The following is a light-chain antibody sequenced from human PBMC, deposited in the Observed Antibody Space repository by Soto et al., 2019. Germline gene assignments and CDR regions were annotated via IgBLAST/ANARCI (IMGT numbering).Light chain of an antibody. CDR3: QQRSYLFT. J-gene: IGKJ4*01. V-gene: IGKV3-11*01. CDR2: DAS. Sequence: EIVLTQSPATLSLSPGERATLSCRASQSVSSYLAWYQQKPGQAPRLLIYDASSRATGIPDRFSGSGSGTDFTLTISRLEPEDVAVYYCQQRSYLFTFGGGTKVDIK. CDR1: QSVSSY.